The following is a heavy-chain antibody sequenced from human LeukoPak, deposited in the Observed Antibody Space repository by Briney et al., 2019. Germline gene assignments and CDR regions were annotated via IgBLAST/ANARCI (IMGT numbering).Heavy chain of an antibody. Sequence: PGGSLRLSCAASGFTFSSYWMSWVRQAPGKGLEWVANIKQDGSEKYYVDSVKGRFTISRDNAKNSLFLQMNSLRGDATAVYYCAKDDAWGRYKDWGQGTLATVSS. V-gene: IGHV3-7*03. CDR2: IKQDGSEK. CDR3: AKDDAWGRYKD. D-gene: IGHD3-16*01. CDR1: GFTFSSYW. J-gene: IGHJ1*01.